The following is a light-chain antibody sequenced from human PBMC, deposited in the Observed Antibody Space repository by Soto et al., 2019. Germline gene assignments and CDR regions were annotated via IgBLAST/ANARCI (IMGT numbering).Light chain of an antibody. CDR3: QTWGTGIQV. Sequence: QPVLTQSPSASASLGASVKLTCTLSSGRSSYAIAWHQQQPEKGPRYLMKLNSDGSHSKGDGIPDRFSGSSSGAERYLTTSSLQSEDEADYYCQTWGTGIQVFGGGTKVTVL. CDR1: SGRSSYA. V-gene: IGLV4-69*01. J-gene: IGLJ3*02. CDR2: LNSDGSH.